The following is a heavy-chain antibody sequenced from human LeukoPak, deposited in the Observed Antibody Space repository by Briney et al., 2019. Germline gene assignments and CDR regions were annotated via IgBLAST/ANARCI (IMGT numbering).Heavy chain of an antibody. Sequence: ASVKVSCKVSGYTLTELSMHWVRQAPGKGLEWMGGFDPEDGETIYAQKFQGRVTITADESTSTAYMELSSLRSEDTAVYYCARDFDIVVVPAAIIYYGMDVWGQGTTVTVSS. CDR2: FDPEDGET. CDR3: ARDFDIVVVPAAIIYYGMDV. D-gene: IGHD2-2*02. V-gene: IGHV1-24*01. J-gene: IGHJ6*02. CDR1: GYTLTELS.